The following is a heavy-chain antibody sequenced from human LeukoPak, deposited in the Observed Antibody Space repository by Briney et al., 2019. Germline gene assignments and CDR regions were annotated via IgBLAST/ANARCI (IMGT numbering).Heavy chain of an antibody. CDR3: ARLSIEAAGTGPYFDY. Sequence: SETLSLTCTVSGGSISSYYWSWIRQPPGKGLEWIAYIYYNGNTNYNPSLKSRVTISVDTSKNQFSLKLSSVTAADTAVYYCARLSIEAAGTGPYFDYWGQGTLVTVSS. V-gene: IGHV4-59*08. J-gene: IGHJ4*02. CDR2: IYYNGNT. D-gene: IGHD6-13*01. CDR1: GGSISSYY.